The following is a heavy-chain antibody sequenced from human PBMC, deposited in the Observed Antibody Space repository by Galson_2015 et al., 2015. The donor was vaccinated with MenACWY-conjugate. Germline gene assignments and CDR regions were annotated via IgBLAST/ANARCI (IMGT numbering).Heavy chain of an antibody. CDR3: AKGAWWYSGFLYSNLVYYSMDV. J-gene: IGHJ6*01. Sequence: SLRISCEASGFTFSSYGMHWVRQAPGKGLERVAVISYDGSNKYYADSVMGRFTISRDNSKNTLYMQMNSLRAEDTAVYYCAKGAWWYSGFLYSNLVYYSMDVWRQVATVTVTS. CDR1: GFTFSSYG. D-gene: IGHD2-15*01. V-gene: IGHV3-30*18. CDR2: ISYDGSNK.